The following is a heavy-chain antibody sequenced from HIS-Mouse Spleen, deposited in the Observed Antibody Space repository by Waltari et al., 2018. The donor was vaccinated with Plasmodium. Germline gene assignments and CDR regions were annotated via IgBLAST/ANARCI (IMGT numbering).Heavy chain of an antibody. Sequence: QVQLVQSGAEVKKPGASVKVSCKASGYTFTGYYMHWVRQAPGQGLEWMGRINPNRGGTNYAQKLQGRVTMTRDTSISTAYMELSRLRSDDTAVYYCARDNFAAGNFDYWGQGTLVTVSS. CDR3: ARDNFAAGNFDY. J-gene: IGHJ4*02. CDR1: GYTFTGYY. V-gene: IGHV1-2*02. D-gene: IGHD6-13*01. CDR2: INPNRGGT.